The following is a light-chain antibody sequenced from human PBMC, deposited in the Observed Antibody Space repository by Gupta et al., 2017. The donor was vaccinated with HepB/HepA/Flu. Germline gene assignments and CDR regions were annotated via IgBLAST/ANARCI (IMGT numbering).Light chain of an antibody. CDR2: DVT. Sequence: QSALTQPASVSGSPGQSITISCTGTSSDVGGYNSVSWYQQYPGKAPKLLIYDVTARPSGISTRFSASKSGNTASLTISGLPTEDEADYFCSSFTSTTTTLVLFGGGTKLTVL. CDR3: SSFTSTTTTLVL. V-gene: IGLV2-14*03. J-gene: IGLJ3*02. CDR1: SSDVGGYNS.